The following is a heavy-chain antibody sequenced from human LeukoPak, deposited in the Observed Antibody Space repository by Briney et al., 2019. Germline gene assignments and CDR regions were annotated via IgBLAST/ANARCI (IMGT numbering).Heavy chain of an antibody. CDR2: IYPGGSNT. CDR1: GYSFSLYW. J-gene: IGHJ5*02. CDR3: ARHQSSSAMRKFDP. Sequence: GESLKISCKGFGYSFSLYWMGWVRQVPGKGLEWMWSIYPGGSNTRHSLSFQSQVTILADTSSSPASLQWSSLKASDTAMYYCARHQSSSAMRKFDPWGQGTLVTVSS. D-gene: IGHD2-2*01. V-gene: IGHV5-51*01.